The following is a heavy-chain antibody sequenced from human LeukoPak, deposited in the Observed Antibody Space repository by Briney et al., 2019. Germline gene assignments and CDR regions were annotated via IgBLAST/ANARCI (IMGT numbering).Heavy chain of an antibody. CDR1: GGSISSGDYY. J-gene: IGHJ4*02. V-gene: IGHV4-39*07. CDR2: INHSGST. D-gene: IGHD6-13*01. CDR3: ARAMAAAGRRYFDY. Sequence: SETLSLTCTVSGGSISSGDYYWSWIRQPPGKGLEWIGEINHSGSTNYNPSLKSRVTISVDTSKNQFSLKLSSVTAADTAVYYCARAMAAAGRRYFDYWGQGTLVTVSS.